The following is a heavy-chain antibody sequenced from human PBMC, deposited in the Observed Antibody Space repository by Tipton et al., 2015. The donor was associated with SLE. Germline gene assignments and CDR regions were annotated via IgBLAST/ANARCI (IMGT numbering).Heavy chain of an antibody. D-gene: IGHD1-26*01. CDR2: INHSGST. Sequence: TLSLTCAVYGGSFSGYYWSWIRQPPGKGLEWIGEINHSGSTNYNPSLKSRVTISVDMSKNQFSLKLTSVTAADTAVYYCAGQDHSGSPWYYFDYWGQGTLVTVSS. CDR3: AGQDHSGSPWYYFDY. V-gene: IGHV4-34*01. J-gene: IGHJ4*02. CDR1: GGSFSGYY.